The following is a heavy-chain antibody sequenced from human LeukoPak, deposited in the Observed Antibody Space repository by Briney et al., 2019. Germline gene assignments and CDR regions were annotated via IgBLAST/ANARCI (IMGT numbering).Heavy chain of an antibody. J-gene: IGHJ4*02. V-gene: IGHV1-18*01. CDR3: ARDVRSPMVRGVVFDY. D-gene: IGHD3-10*01. CDR2: TSAYNDKT. CDR1: GYTFTTYG. Sequence: GASVKVSCKASGYTFTTYGISWVRQAPGQGLEWMGRTSAYNDKTKYAQKLEGRVTMTTDTSTSTAYMEMRSLRSDDTAVYYCARDVRSPMVRGVVFDYWGQGTLVTVSS.